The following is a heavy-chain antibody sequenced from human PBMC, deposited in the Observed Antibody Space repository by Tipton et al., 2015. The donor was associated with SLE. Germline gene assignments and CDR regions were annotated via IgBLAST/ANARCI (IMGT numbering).Heavy chain of an antibody. J-gene: IGHJ4*02. CDR2: INHSGST. V-gene: IGHV4-34*01. CDR3: AREGTMVQGVNYFDY. Sequence: TPSLTCAVYGGSFSGYYWSWIRQPPGKGLEWIGEINHSGSTNYNPSLKSRVTISVDTSKNQFSLKLSSVTAADTAVYYCAREGTMVQGVNYFDYWGQGTLVTVSS. CDR1: GGSFSGYY. D-gene: IGHD3-10*01.